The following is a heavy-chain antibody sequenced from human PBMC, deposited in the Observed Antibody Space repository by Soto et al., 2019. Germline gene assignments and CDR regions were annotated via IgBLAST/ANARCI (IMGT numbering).Heavy chain of an antibody. V-gene: IGHV4-34*01. CDR2: INHSGST. J-gene: IGHJ6*02. CDR1: GGSFSGYY. Sequence: SETLSLTCAVYGGSFSGYYWSWIRQPPGKGLEWIGEINHSGSTNYNPSLKSRVTISVDTSKNQFSLKLGSVTAADTAVYYCARGGGSGYYSYYYYGMDVWGQGTTVTVSS. CDR3: ARGGGSGYYSYYYYGMDV. D-gene: IGHD3-3*01.